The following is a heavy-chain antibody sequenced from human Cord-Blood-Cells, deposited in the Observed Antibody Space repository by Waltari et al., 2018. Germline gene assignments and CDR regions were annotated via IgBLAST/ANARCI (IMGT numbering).Heavy chain of an antibody. CDR3: ARGRRKYSSSWYAEYFQH. CDR1: GGSFSGYY. J-gene: IGHJ1*01. Sequence: QVQLQQWGAGLLKPSETLSLTCAVYGGSFSGYYWSWIRQPPGKGLEWIGEITHSGSPNYNPSLKSRVTISVDTSKNQFSLKLSSVTAADTAVYYCARGRRKYSSSWYAEYFQHWGQGTLVTVSS. V-gene: IGHV4-34*01. D-gene: IGHD6-13*01. CDR2: ITHSGSP.